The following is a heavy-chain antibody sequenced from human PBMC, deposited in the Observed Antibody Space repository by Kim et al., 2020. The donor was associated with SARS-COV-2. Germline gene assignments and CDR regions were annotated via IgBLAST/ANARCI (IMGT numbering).Heavy chain of an antibody. D-gene: IGHD1-1*01. CDR3: ARDTLPSRGYLYGMDV. CDR1: GFTVSSNY. CDR2: IYSGGST. V-gene: IGHV3-66*01. Sequence: GGSLRLSCAASGFTVSSNYMSWVRQAPGKGLEWVSVIYSGGSTYYADSVKGRFTISRDNSKNTLYLQMNSLRAEDTAVYYCARDTLPSRGYLYGMDVWGQGTPVTVSS. J-gene: IGHJ6*02.